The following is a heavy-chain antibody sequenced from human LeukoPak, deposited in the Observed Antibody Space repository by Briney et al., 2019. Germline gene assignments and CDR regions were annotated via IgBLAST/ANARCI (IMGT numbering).Heavy chain of an antibody. J-gene: IGHJ3*02. CDR3: ARAEGAASHI. CDR2: INHSGST. D-gene: IGHD3-16*01. V-gene: IGHV4-34*01. Sequence: SETLSLTCAVYGGSFSGYYWSWIRQPPGKGLEWIGEINHSGSTNYNPSLKSRVSMSLDTSKNNFSLRLTSVTAADTGVYFCARAEGAASHIWGQGTMVSVSS. CDR1: GGSFSGYY.